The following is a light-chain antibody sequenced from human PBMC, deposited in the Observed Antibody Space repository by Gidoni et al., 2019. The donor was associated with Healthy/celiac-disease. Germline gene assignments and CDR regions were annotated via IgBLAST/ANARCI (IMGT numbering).Light chain of an antibody. J-gene: IGKJ1*01. CDR2: GAS. V-gene: IGKV3-20*01. CDR1: QSVSSSY. CDR3: QQYGSSPQT. Sequence: IVLLPSPATLFFSPVERATLSCRASQSVSSSYLAWYQQKPGQAPRLLIYGASSRATGIPDRFSGSGSGTDFTLTISRLEPEDFAVYYCQQYGSSPQTFGQXTKVEIK.